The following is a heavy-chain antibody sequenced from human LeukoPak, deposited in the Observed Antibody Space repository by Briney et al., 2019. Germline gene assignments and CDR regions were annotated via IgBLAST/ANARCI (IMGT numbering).Heavy chain of an antibody. D-gene: IGHD7-27*01. V-gene: IGHV3-30*02. CDR1: GFTFSSYG. CDR3: ASSPGAI. J-gene: IGHJ3*02. Sequence: GGSLRLSCAVSGFTFSSYGMHWVRQAPGKGLEWVAFKRYDGSNEYYADSVKGRFTISRDNSKNTLYLQMRSLRADDAAVYYCASSPGAIWGQGTMVTVSS. CDR2: KRYDGSNE.